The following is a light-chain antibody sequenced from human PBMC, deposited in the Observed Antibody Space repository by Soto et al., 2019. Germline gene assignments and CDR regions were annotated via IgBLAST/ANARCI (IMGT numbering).Light chain of an antibody. J-gene: IGKJ5*01. Sequence: EIVLTQSPGTLSLSPGERATLSCRASQSVSSSYLAWYQQKPGQAPRLLIYDASSRATGIPDRFSGSGSGTDFTLTISRLEPEDFAVYYCQQYGRSPPITFGQGTRLEI. CDR1: QSVSSSY. CDR2: DAS. CDR3: QQYGRSPPIT. V-gene: IGKV3-20*01.